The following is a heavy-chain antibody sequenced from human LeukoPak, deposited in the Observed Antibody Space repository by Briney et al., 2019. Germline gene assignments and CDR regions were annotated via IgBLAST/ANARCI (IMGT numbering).Heavy chain of an antibody. V-gene: IGHV1-8*01. CDR3: ARRYQNVVVPGYYMDV. CDR1: GYTFTSYD. J-gene: IGHJ6*03. D-gene: IGHD2/OR15-2a*01. Sequence: VASVMVSCKASGYTFTSYDINLVRQATGQGPEWMGWMNPNSGNTGYAQKFQGRVTMTRNTSISTAYMELSSLTSEDTAVYYCARRYQNVVVPGYYMDVWGKGTTVTVSS. CDR2: MNPNSGNT.